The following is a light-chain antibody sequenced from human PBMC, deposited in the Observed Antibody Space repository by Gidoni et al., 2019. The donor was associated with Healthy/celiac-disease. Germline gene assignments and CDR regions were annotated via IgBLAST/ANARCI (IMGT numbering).Light chain of an antibody. V-gene: IGKV2-28*01. Sequence: DIVMTPSPLSLPVTPGEPASISCRSSQSLLHSNGYNYLDWYLQKPGQSPQLLIYLGSNRASGVPDRFSGSGSGTDFTLKISRVEAEDVGVYYCMQALQIWTFGQGTKVEIK. CDR3: MQALQIWT. CDR1: QSLLHSNGYNY. J-gene: IGKJ1*01. CDR2: LGS.